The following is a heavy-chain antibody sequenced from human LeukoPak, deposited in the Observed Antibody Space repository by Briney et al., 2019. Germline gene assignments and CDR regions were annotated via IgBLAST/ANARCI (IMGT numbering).Heavy chain of an antibody. V-gene: IGHV3-21*01. Sequence: GGSLRLSCAASGFTFSSYSMNWVRQAPGKGLEWVSSISSSSSYIYYVDSVKGRFTISRDNAKNSLYLQMNSLRAEDTAVYYCARETIVGATSWFDPWGQGTLVTVSS. D-gene: IGHD1-26*01. CDR1: GFTFSSYS. CDR2: ISSSSSYI. CDR3: ARETIVGATSWFDP. J-gene: IGHJ5*02.